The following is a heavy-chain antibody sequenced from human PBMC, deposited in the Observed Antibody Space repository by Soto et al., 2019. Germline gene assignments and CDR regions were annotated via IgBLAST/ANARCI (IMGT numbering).Heavy chain of an antibody. D-gene: IGHD1-1*01. CDR2: IIPIFGTA. V-gene: IGHV1-69*01. J-gene: IGHJ3*02. Sequence: QVQLVQSGAEVKKPGSSVKVSCKASGGTFSSYAISWVRQAPGQGLEWMGGIIPIFGTANYAQKFQGRVTITADESTSTAYMELSSLRSEATAVYYCARVTTGTAGVEPHRYAFDIWGQGTMVTVSS. CDR3: ARVTTGTAGVEPHRYAFDI. CDR1: GGTFSSYA.